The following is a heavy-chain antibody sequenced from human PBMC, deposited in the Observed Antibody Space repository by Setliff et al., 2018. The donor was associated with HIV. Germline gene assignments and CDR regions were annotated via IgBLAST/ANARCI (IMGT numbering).Heavy chain of an antibody. V-gene: IGHV4-4*07. CDR2: VYTSGST. D-gene: IGHD2-15*01. Sequence: SETLSLTCSVSGGSMSTYYWSWIRQPAGKRLEWIGRVYTSGSTIYNPSLRSRVTMSVDTSKSQFSLKLNSVAAADTAVYHCARVFPPIRGAPFGTPPGAFDIWGQGTTVTVSS. CDR1: GGSMSTYY. CDR3: ARVFPPIRGAPFGTPPGAFDI. J-gene: IGHJ3*02.